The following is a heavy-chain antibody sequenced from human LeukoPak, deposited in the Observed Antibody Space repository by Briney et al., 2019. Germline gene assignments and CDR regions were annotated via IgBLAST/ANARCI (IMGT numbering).Heavy chain of an antibody. CDR2: ISSSSSTI. Sequence: PGGSLRLSCAASGFTFSSYSMNWVRQAPGKGLEWVSYISSSSSTIYYADSVKGRFTISRDNSKNTLYLQMNSLRAEDTAVYYCAKEDRGYGYWGQGTLVTVSS. CDR3: AKEDRGYGY. V-gene: IGHV3-48*01. CDR1: GFTFSSYS. D-gene: IGHD6-13*01. J-gene: IGHJ4*02.